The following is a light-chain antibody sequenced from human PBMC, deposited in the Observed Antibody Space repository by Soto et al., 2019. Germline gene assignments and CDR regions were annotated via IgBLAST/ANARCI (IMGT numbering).Light chain of an antibody. CDR1: QSVDTY. CDR3: QQRGTWPPT. J-gene: IGKJ5*01. V-gene: IGKV3-11*01. CDR2: DAS. Sequence: IVLTQSPATLSLSPGESVTLSCTTNQSVDTYFAWYQQKRGLPPRLLIYDASNRAIGIPARFSGRGSDTDFSLTISSLEPEDFEVYYCQQRGTWPPTFGRGTRLEI.